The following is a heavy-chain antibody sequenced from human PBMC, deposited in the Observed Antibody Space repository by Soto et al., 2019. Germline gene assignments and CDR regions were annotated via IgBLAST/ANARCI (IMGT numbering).Heavy chain of an antibody. CDR1: GFTFSSYA. Sequence: EVQLLESGGGLVQPGGSLRLSCAASGFTFSSYAMSWVRQAPGKGLEWVSAISGSGGSTYYADSVKGRFTISRDNSKNTLYLQMISLRAEDTAVYYCAKGREYYYYYMDVWGKGTTVTVSS. CDR3: AKGREYYYYYMDV. V-gene: IGHV3-23*01. J-gene: IGHJ6*03. CDR2: ISGSGGST.